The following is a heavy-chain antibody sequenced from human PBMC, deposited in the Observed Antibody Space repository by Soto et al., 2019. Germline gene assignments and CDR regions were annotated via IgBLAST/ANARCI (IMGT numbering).Heavy chain of an antibody. CDR3: ARVVPGAEAWFGP. V-gene: IGHV1-18*01. CDR1: GYTFSNYG. Sequence: SVKVYCKTSGYTFSNYGITWVRQAPGQPLEWLGWISLYSDGTNYAQKFQGRVSMTTDTSTTTAYMELRSLRSDDTAVYYCARVVPGAEAWFGPWGQGTLVTVSS. CDR2: ISLYSDGT. D-gene: IGHD2-2*01. J-gene: IGHJ5*02.